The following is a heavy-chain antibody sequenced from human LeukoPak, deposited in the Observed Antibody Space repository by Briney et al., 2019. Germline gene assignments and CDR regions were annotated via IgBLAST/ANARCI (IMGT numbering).Heavy chain of an antibody. D-gene: IGHD2-21*01. J-gene: IGHJ4*01. Sequence: ASVKVSCKASGYTFTNYDISWVRQATGQGLEWLGWTNPNTGNTGYPQKFQGRVTITTSTSTNTVYMELSGLTSEDTAIYYCAKAYCGGDCYPYFDSWGQEPRSPSPQ. CDR2: TNPNTGNT. CDR3: AKAYCGGDCYPYFDS. V-gene: IGHV1-8*01. CDR1: GYTFTNYD.